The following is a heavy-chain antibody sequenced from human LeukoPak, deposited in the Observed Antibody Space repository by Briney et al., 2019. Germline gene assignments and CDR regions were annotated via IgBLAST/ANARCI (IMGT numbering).Heavy chain of an antibody. V-gene: IGHV1-46*01. D-gene: IGHD2-15*01. CDR2: INTSGGST. CDR3: ARGYCSGGGCSVLDAFDG. J-gene: IGHJ3*01. CDR1: GYTXTNYY. Sequence: ASVKVSCKTSGYTXTNYYIHGVRRAPGQGLEWMGKINTSGGSTSYPQKFQGRVTMTRDTSTTTVYMELSTLRSEDTAIYYCARGYCSGGGCSVLDAFDGWGQGTMVTVSS.